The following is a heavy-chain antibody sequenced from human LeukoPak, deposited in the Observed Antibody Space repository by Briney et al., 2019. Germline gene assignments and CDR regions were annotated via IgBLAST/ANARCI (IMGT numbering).Heavy chain of an antibody. J-gene: IGHJ4*02. CDR2: IYYSGNT. CDR1: GGSISSSSYY. Sequence: SETLSLTCTVSGGSISSSSYYWAWIRQPPEKGLEWIGSIYYSGNTYYNPSLKSRVTISVDTSEDQFSLKLTSVTAADTALYYCARHQGAPAAQFDYWGQGTLVTVSS. V-gene: IGHV4-39*01. D-gene: IGHD2-2*01. CDR3: ARHQGAPAAQFDY.